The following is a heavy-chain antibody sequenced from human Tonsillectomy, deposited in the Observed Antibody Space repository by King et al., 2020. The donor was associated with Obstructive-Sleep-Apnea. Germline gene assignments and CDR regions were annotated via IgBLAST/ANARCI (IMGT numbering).Heavy chain of an antibody. Sequence: VQLQQWGAGLLKPSETLSLTCAGYGGSFSGYYWSWIRQPPGKGLEGIGEINHSGSTNYNPSLKSRVTISVETSKNKFSLKLSSVTAADTALYYCARIGSTSIDYWGQGTLVTVSS. CDR1: GGSFSGYY. J-gene: IGHJ4*02. CDR3: ARIGSTSIDY. D-gene: IGHD6-13*01. V-gene: IGHV4-34*01. CDR2: INHSGST.